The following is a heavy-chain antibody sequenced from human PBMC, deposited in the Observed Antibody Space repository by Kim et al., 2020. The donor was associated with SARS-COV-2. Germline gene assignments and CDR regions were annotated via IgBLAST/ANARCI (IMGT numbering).Heavy chain of an antibody. D-gene: IGHD3-9*01. CDR1: GGSFSGYY. Sequence: SETLSLTCAVYGGSFSGYYWSWIRQPPGKGLEWIGEINHSGSTNYNPSLKSRVTISVDTSKNQFSLKLSSVTAADTAVYYCARKMYDILTGYYRYYFDY. V-gene: IGHV4-34*01. CDR2: INHSGST. J-gene: IGHJ4*01. CDR3: ARKMYDILTGYYRYYFDY.